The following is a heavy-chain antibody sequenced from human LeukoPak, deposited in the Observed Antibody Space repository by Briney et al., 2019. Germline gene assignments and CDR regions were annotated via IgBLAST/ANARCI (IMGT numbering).Heavy chain of an antibody. Sequence: SETLSLTCAVYGGSFSGYYWSWIRQPPGKGLEWIGEINHSGSTNYNPSLKSRVTISVDTSKNQFSLKLSSVTAADTAVYYCARGHSSGWYGLGYWGQGTLVTVSS. V-gene: IGHV4-34*01. CDR3: ARGHSSGWYGLGY. D-gene: IGHD6-19*01. J-gene: IGHJ4*02. CDR1: GGSFSGYY. CDR2: INHSGST.